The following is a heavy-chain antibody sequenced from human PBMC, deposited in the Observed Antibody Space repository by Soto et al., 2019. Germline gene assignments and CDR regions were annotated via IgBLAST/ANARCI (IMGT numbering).Heavy chain of an antibody. CDR3: ARDEYYDSNNWLEH. J-gene: IGHJ5*02. D-gene: IGHD3-22*01. CDR2: VYSTGTT. CDR1: GGSIRNYY. Sequence: PSETLSLTCTVSGGSIRNYYWSWIRQPAGKGLEWIGRVYSTGTTNYNPSLRSRVAMSVDTSKNRFSLRLDSVTAADTATYFCARDEYYDSNNWLEHWGLGTLVTVSS. V-gene: IGHV4-4*07.